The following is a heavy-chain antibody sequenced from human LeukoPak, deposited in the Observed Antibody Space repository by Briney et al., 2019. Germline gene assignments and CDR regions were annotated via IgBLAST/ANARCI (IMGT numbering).Heavy chain of an antibody. CDR1: GYTFTGYY. V-gene: IGHV1-69*02. CDR3: ARSIDYGDYEYYYGMDV. J-gene: IGHJ6*02. D-gene: IGHD4-17*01. CDR2: INPILGIT. Sequence: SVKVSCKASGYTFTGYYMHWVRQAPGQGLEWMGRINPILGITKYAQKFQGRVTTTADKSTSTAYMGLTSLRSEDTAVYYCARSIDYGDYEYYYGMDVWGQGTTVTVSS.